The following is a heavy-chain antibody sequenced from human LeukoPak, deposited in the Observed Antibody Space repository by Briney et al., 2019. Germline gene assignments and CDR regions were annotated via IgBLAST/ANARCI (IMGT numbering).Heavy chain of an antibody. CDR1: GGSFSGYY. Sequence: SETLSLTCAVYGGSFSGYYWSWIRQPPGKALEWIGEINHSGSTNYNPSLKSRVTISVDTSKNQFSLKLSSVTAADTAVYYCARRVRGYSGYDFASRFDPWGQGTLVIVSS. CDR2: INHSGST. V-gene: IGHV4-34*01. CDR3: ARRVRGYSGYDFASRFDP. J-gene: IGHJ5*02. D-gene: IGHD5-12*01.